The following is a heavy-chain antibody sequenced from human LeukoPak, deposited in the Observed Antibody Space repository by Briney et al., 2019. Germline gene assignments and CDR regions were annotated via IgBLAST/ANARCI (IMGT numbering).Heavy chain of an antibody. CDR1: GFTFSDYY. CDR2: ISSTGSTI. J-gene: IGHJ4*02. CDR3: ARESANDYGDNHAGACLDY. V-gene: IGHV3-11*01. D-gene: IGHD4-17*01. Sequence: GGSLRLSCAASGFTFSDYYMSWIRQAPGKGLEWVSYISSTGSTIYYADSVKGRFTISRDNAKNSLYLQMNSLRAEDTAVYYCARESANDYGDNHAGACLDYWGQGNLVTVSS.